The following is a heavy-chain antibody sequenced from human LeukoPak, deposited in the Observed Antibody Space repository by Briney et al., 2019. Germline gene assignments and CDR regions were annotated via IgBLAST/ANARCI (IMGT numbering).Heavy chain of an antibody. V-gene: IGHV3-23*01. CDR3: ATSGSYDAFDI. D-gene: IGHD1-26*01. Sequence: GGSLRLSCAASGSTFSRYAMSWVRQAPGKGLEWLSAISESDGSTYYADSVKGRFTISRDNSKNTLYLQMNSLRAEDTAVYYCATSGSYDAFDIWGQGTMVTVSS. J-gene: IGHJ3*02. CDR1: GSTFSRYA. CDR2: ISESDGST.